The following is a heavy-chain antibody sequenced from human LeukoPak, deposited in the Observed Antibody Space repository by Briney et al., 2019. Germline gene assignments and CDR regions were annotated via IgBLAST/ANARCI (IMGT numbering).Heavy chain of an antibody. CDR3: ARVTVSGGWFDP. CDR2: IYYSGST. D-gene: IGHD3-16*01. CDR1: GGSISSGGYS. V-gene: IGHV4-61*08. Sequence: SQTLSLTCAVSGGSISSGGYSWSWIRQPPGKGLEWIGYIYYSGSTNYNPSLKSRVTISVDTSKNQFSLKLSSVTAADTAVYYCARVTVSGGWFDPWGQGTLVTVSS. J-gene: IGHJ5*02.